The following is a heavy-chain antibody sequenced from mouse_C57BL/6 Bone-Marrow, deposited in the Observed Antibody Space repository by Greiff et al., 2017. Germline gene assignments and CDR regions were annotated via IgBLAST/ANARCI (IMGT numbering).Heavy chain of an antibody. D-gene: IGHD1-1*01. J-gene: IGHJ3*01. CDR2: IHPSDSDT. V-gene: IGHV1-74*01. Sequence: VQLQQPGAELVKPGASVKVSCKASGYTFTSYWMHWVKQRPGQGLEWIGRIHPSDSDTNYNQKFKGKATLTVDKSSSTAYMQLSSLTSEDSAVYYCAISSYYYGSPWFAYWGQGTLVTVSA. CDR3: AISSYYYGSPWFAY. CDR1: GYTFTSYW.